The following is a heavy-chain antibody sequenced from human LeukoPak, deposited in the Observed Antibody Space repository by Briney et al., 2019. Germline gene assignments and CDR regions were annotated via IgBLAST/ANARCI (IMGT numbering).Heavy chain of an antibody. CDR3: ARVGFSGYYS. CDR1: GFVFSNYA. CDR2: ITGDGSTP. V-gene: IGHV3-64*01. D-gene: IGHD5-12*01. Sequence: PGGSLRLSCATSGFVFSNYAMNWVRQAPGKGLEYVSAITGDGSTPYYANSVKGRFTISRDNSRNTLYLQMGSLRSEDMAVYYCARVGFSGYYSWGQGTLVTVSS. J-gene: IGHJ5*02.